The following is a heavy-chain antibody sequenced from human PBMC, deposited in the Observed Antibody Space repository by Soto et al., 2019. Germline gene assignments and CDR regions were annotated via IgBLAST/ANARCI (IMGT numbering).Heavy chain of an antibody. J-gene: IGHJ5*02. CDR1: GFTFSSYG. CDR3: ARGDERDWFDP. V-gene: IGHV3-33*01. CDR2: IWYDGSNK. Sequence: GGSLRLSCAASGFTFSSYGMHWVRQAPGKGLEWVAVIWYDGSNKYYADSVKGRFTISRDNSKNTLYLQMNSLRAEDTAVYYCARGDERDWFDPWGQGTLVTVSS.